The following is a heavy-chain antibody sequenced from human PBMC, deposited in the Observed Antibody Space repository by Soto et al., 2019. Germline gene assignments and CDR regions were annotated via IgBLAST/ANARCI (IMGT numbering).Heavy chain of an antibody. J-gene: IGHJ5*02. Sequence: PGPQVKVSCKASGGTFSSYAISWVRQAPGQGLEWMGGIIPIFGTANYAQKFQGRVTITADESTSTAYMELSSLRSEDTAVYYCARDNLPRDWFDPWGQGTLVTVSS. CDR3: ARDNLPRDWFDP. V-gene: IGHV1-69*01. CDR2: IIPIFGTA. CDR1: GGTFSSYA.